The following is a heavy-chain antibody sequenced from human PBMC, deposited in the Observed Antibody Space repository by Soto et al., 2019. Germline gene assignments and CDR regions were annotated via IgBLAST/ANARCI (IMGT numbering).Heavy chain of an antibody. Sequence: ASVKVSCKASGCTFSSYAISWVRQDPGQGLEWMGGIIPIFGTANYAQKFQGRVTITADKSTSTAYMELSSLRSEDTAVYYCAGVVVPAAITGTPYNWFDPWGQGTLVTVSS. J-gene: IGHJ5*02. D-gene: IGHD2-2*02. CDR3: AGVVVPAAITGTPYNWFDP. CDR1: GCTFSSYA. CDR2: IIPIFGTA. V-gene: IGHV1-69*06.